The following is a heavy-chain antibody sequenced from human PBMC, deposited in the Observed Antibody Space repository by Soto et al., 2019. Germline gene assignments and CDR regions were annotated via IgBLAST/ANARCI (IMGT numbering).Heavy chain of an antibody. V-gene: IGHV3-30-3*01. CDR1: GFTFSSYA. Sequence: GGSLRLSCAASGFTFSSYAMHWVRQAPGKGLEWVAVISYDGSNKYYADSVKGRFTISRDNSKNTLYLQMNSLRAEDTAVYYCARVLKTRTSGRYYYYGMDVWGQGTTVTVSS. J-gene: IGHJ6*02. CDR2: ISYDGSNK. CDR3: ARVLKTRTSGRYYYYGMDV. D-gene: IGHD1-7*01.